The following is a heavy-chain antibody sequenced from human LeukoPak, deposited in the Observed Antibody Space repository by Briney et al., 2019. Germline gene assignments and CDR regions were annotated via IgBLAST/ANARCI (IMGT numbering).Heavy chain of an antibody. D-gene: IGHD3-9*01. CDR2: ISSSSSYI. V-gene: IGHV3-21*05. CDR1: GFTFSSYS. Sequence: GGSLRLSCAASGFTFSSYSMNWVRQAPGKGLEWVSYISSSSSYIYYADSVKGRFTISRDNAKNSLYLQMNSLRAEDTAVYYCARVDGQRLTGYRGFDPWGQGTLVTVSS. CDR3: ARVDGQRLTGYRGFDP. J-gene: IGHJ5*02.